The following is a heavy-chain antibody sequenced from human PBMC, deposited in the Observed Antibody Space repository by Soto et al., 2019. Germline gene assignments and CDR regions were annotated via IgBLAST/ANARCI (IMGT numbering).Heavy chain of an antibody. CDR2: INHSGGT. D-gene: IGHD3-22*01. J-gene: IGHJ6*02. Sequence: SSETLSLTCAVYGGSFSGYYWSWIRQPPGKGLEWIGEINHSGGTNYNPSLKSRVTISVDTSKNQFSLRLSSVTAADTAVYYCARDSGYYGHYYYYGMDVWGQGTTVTVSS. CDR3: ARDSGYYGHYYYYGMDV. CDR1: GGSFSGYY. V-gene: IGHV4-34*01.